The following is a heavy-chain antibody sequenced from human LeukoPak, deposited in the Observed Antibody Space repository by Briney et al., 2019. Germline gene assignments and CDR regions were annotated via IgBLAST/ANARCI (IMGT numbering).Heavy chain of an antibody. D-gene: IGHD4/OR15-4a*01. CDR1: GLTFSTYA. V-gene: IGHV3-23*01. CDR3: ATDPPYGGYYFQYYMDV. CDR2: LSGSGATT. Sequence: GGSLRLSCAASGLTFSTYAMSWVRQAPGKGLAWVSSLSGSGATTYYADSVKGRFTISRDNSKNTLYLQMSSLRAEDTAVYYCATDPPYGGYYFQYYMDVWGKGTTVTVSS. J-gene: IGHJ6*03.